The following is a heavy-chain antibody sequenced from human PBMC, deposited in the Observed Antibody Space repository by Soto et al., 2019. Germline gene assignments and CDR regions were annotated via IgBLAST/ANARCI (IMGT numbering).Heavy chain of an antibody. CDR2: ISGSGGST. V-gene: IGHV3-23*01. D-gene: IGHD2-2*01. J-gene: IGHJ4*02. CDR1: GFTFSSYA. Sequence: GGSLRLSCAASGFTFSSYAMSWVRQAPGKGLEWVSAISGSGGSTYYADSVKGRFTISRDNSKNTLYLQMNSLRAEDTAVYYCAKGSCSSTSCYAPYYFDYWGQGTLVTVSS. CDR3: AKGSCSSTSCYAPYYFDY.